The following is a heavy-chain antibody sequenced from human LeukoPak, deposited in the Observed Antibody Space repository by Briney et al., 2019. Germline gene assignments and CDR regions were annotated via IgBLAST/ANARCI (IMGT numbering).Heavy chain of an antibody. CDR3: ARGGWYYYYYYMDV. CDR2: IIPIFGST. CDR1: GDTFSSYA. D-gene: IGHD6-19*01. J-gene: IGHJ6*03. Sequence: ASVKVSCKASGDTFSSYAISWVRQAPGQGLEWMGVIIPIFGSTNDAQKFQGRVTITADESTSTAYMELSSLRSEDTAVYYCARGGWYYYYYYMDVWGKGTTVTISS. V-gene: IGHV1-69*13.